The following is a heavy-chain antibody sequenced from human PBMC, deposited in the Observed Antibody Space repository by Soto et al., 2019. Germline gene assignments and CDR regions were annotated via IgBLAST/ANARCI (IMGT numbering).Heavy chain of an antibody. D-gene: IGHD1-26*01. CDR2: VYYIGST. CDR3: ARHNYYDPYFDY. Sequence: SETLSLTCTGSGDSISSSDYYWGWIRQPPGKGLVFIGNVYYIGSTYYNPSLKSRVTMSVDTSKNQFSLRLSSVTAADTALYYCARHNYYDPYFDYWGQGILVT. J-gene: IGHJ4*02. CDR1: GDSISSSDYY. V-gene: IGHV4-39*01.